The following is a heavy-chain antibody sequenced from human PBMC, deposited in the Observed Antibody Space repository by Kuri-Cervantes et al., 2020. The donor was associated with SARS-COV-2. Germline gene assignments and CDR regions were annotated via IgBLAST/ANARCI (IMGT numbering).Heavy chain of an antibody. J-gene: IGHJ2*01. V-gene: IGHV3-23*01. Sequence: GGSLRLSCTASGFTFGDYAMSWVRQAPGKGLEWVSAISGSGGSTYYADSVKGRFTISRDNSKNTLYLQMNSLRAEDTAVYYCAKDSPEIVVVPAAPLYFDLWGRGTLVTVSS. CDR1: GFTFGDYA. CDR3: AKDSPEIVVVPAAPLYFDL. CDR2: ISGSGGST. D-gene: IGHD2-2*01.